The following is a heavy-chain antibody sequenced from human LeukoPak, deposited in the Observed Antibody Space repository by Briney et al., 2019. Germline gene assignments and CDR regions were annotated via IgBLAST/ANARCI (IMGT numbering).Heavy chain of an antibody. Sequence: SVKVSCKASGFTFTTSAVQWVRQARGQRLEWIGWIVVGSGNTNYAQKFQERVTLTRDMSTSTVYMDLSSQRSEDTAVYYCAAASNYYDRSNYYSYAMDVWGQGTTVTVSS. D-gene: IGHD3-22*01. J-gene: IGHJ6*02. V-gene: IGHV1-58*01. CDR2: IVVGSGNT. CDR1: GFTFTTSA. CDR3: AAASNYYDRSNYYSYAMDV.